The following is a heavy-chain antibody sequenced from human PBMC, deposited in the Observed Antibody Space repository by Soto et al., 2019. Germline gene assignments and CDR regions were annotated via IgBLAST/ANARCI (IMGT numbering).Heavy chain of an antibody. CDR3: AKAPGLSYYYDSSGYAYCFDY. CDR2: ISGSGGST. CDR1: GFTFSSYA. D-gene: IGHD3-22*01. J-gene: IGHJ4*02. Sequence: TGGSLRLSCAASGFTFSSYAMSWVRQAPGKGLEWVSAISGSGGSTYYADSVKGRFTISRDNSKNTLYLQMNSLRAEDTAVYYCAKAPGLSYYYDSSGYAYCFDYWGQGTLVTVSS. V-gene: IGHV3-23*01.